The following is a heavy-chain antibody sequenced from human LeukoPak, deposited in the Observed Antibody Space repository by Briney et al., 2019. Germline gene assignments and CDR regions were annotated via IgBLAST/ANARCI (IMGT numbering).Heavy chain of an antibody. J-gene: IGHJ4*02. Sequence: GFLRLSCAASRFTFCSYAMRWVRQAPGKGVGWVSRISGSGGSTYYADSVKGRFTISRDNSKNTLYLQMNSLRAEDTAVYYCAAGIAVAGKVWGQGTLVTVSS. CDR2: ISGSGGST. CDR1: RFTFCSYA. D-gene: IGHD6-19*01. V-gene: IGHV3-23*01. CDR3: AAGIAVAGKV.